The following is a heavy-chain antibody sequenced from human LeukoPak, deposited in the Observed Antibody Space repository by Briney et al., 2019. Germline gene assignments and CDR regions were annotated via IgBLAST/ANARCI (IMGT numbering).Heavy chain of an antibody. CDR3: ARGGLVTGTKYALEY. CDR2: ISYDGTDE. Sequence: PGGSLRLSCTASRFIFSYHATHWVRQAPGKGLEWVAIISYDGTDENFADSVEGRFTISRDNSMNTLYLQMNSLRPEDTAVYFCARGGLVTGTKYALEYWGQGTLVTVSS. V-gene: IGHV3-30*01. CDR1: RFIFSYHA. J-gene: IGHJ4*02. D-gene: IGHD1-7*01.